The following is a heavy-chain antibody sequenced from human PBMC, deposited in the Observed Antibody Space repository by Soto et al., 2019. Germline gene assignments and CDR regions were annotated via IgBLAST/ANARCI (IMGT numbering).Heavy chain of an antibody. CDR3: ARDRGMITCGGVIVMGY. CDR2: INAGNGNT. D-gene: IGHD3-16*02. V-gene: IGHV1-3*01. CDR1: GYTFTSYA. Sequence: QVQLVQSGAEVKKPGASVKVSCKASGYTFTSYAMHWVRQAPGQRLEWMGWINAGNGNTKYSQKLQGRVTITRDTSASTAYMELSSLRSEDTAVYYCARDRGMITCGGVIVMGYWGQGTLVTVSS. J-gene: IGHJ4*02.